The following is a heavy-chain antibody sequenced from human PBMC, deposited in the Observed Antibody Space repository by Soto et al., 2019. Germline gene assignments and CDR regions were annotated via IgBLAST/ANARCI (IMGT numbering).Heavy chain of an antibody. D-gene: IGHD4-17*01. CDR3: VGEDYAAYQTSPDY. J-gene: IGHJ4*02. V-gene: IGHV4-61*01. Sequence: QVQLQESGPGLVKPSETLSLTCNVSGASVSSGSYFWSWILHPTGKGLEWIGFMHTSAPTTYNPSLKGRVTISVETSDKQFSRTLSSVTAADPAVYYWVGEDYAAYQTSPDYCGQGAMVTVSS. CDR1: GASVSSGSYF. CDR2: MHTSAPT.